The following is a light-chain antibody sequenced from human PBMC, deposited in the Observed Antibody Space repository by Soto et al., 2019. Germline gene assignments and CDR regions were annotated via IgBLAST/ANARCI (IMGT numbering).Light chain of an antibody. Sequence: EIVLTQSPATLSLSPGERATLSCRASQSVRSSLAWFQQKPGQAPRLLIYDASNRATGIPARFSGSGSGTDFTLTTSSVEPEDFAVYYCQHRRDWPLTFGPGTKVDIK. CDR1: QSVRSS. V-gene: IGKV3-11*01. CDR2: DAS. J-gene: IGKJ3*01. CDR3: QHRRDWPLT.